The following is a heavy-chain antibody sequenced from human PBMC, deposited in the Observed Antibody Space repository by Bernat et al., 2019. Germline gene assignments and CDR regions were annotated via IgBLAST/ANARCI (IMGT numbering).Heavy chain of an antibody. CDR1: GFTFSSYA. D-gene: IGHD2-8*02. V-gene: IGHV3-64D*06. J-gene: IGHJ4*02. CDR3: VKDHCTGGVCYTISGFDY. Sequence: EVQLVESGGGLVQPGGSLRLSCSASGFTFSSYAMHWVRQAPGKGLEYVSAISSNGGSTYYAVSVKGRFTISRDNSKNTLYLQMSSLRAEDTAVYYCVKDHCTGGVCYTISGFDYWGQGTLVTVSS. CDR2: ISSNGGST.